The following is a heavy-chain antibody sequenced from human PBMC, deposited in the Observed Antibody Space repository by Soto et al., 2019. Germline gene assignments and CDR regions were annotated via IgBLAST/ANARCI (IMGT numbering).Heavy chain of an antibody. J-gene: IGHJ4*02. Sequence: GGSLRLACEASGVTFSGFDMYWVRQPTGKGLEWVATIGTAGDTYYAVSVEGRFTISRDNAKNSLSLQMHSLRAGDTAVYFCARGQEVGAHFFDSWGQGTQVTVSS. D-gene: IGHD2-15*01. CDR3: ARGQEVGAHFFDS. V-gene: IGHV3-13*01. CDR1: GVTFSGFD. CDR2: IGTAGDT.